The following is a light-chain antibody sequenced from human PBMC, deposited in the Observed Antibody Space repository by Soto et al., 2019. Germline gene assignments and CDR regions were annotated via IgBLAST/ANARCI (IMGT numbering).Light chain of an antibody. Sequence: EIVLTQSPATLSLSPGQRATLSCRASQSLTSNLAWYQQKPGQAPRLLIYDASNRATGIPARFSGSGSGTDLTLTISSLDPEDFAVYYCQQRTNWLVTFGGGTKVEIK. J-gene: IGKJ4*01. CDR2: DAS. CDR3: QQRTNWLVT. V-gene: IGKV3-11*01. CDR1: QSLTSN.